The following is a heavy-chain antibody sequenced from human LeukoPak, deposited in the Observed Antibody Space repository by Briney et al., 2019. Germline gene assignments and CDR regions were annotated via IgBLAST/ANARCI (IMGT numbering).Heavy chain of an antibody. CDR3: ARVGEMATIVDC. J-gene: IGHJ4*02. CDR2: ISSSGSTI. Sequence: PGGSLRLSCAASGFTFSSYEMNWVRQAPGKGLEWVSYISSSGSTIYYADSVKGRFTISRDNAKNSLYLQMNSLRAEDTAVYYCARVGEMATIVDCWGQGTLVTVSS. D-gene: IGHD5-24*01. V-gene: IGHV3-48*03. CDR1: GFTFSSYE.